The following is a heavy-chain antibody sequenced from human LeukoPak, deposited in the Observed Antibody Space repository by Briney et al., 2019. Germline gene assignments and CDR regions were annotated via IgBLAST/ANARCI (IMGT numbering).Heavy chain of an antibody. V-gene: IGHV1-3*01. CDR2: INAGNGNT. D-gene: IGHD6-19*01. Sequence: ASVKVSCKASGYTFTSYAMHWVRQAPGQRLEWMGWINAGNGNTKYSQKFQGRVTITRDTSASTAYMELSSLRSEDTAVYYCARESRGSGWSIFDYWGQGTLVTVSS. CDR3: ARESRGSGWSIFDY. J-gene: IGHJ4*02. CDR1: GYTFTSYA.